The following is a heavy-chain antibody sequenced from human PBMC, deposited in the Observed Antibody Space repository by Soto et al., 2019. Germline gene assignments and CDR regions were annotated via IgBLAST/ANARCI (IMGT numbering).Heavy chain of an antibody. J-gene: IGHJ4*02. Sequence: PGGSLRLSCEASGFTLRNYAMTWIRQAPGKVLEWVSLISANDVATYYADSVKGRFTISRDNSKNTLYLQMNSLRAEDTAVYYCASAGLSITMIVVVPAVFDYWGQGTLVTVSS. V-gene: IGHV3-23*01. CDR3: ASAGLSITMIVVVPAVFDY. D-gene: IGHD3-22*01. CDR2: ISANDVAT. CDR1: GFTLRNYA.